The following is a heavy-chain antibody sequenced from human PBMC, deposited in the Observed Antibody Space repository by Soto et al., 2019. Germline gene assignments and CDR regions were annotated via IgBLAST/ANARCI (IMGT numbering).Heavy chain of an antibody. CDR3: ATGLPFSWYRGYYYYGMDV. J-gene: IGHJ6*02. V-gene: IGHV1-24*01. CDR1: GYTLTELS. CDR2: FDPEDGET. Sequence: ASVKVSCKVSGYTLTELSMHWVRQAPGKGLEWMGGFDPEDGETIYAQKFQGRVTMTEDTSTDTAYMELSSLRSEDTAVYYCATGLPFSWYRGYYYYGMDVWGQGTTVTVSS. D-gene: IGHD6-13*01.